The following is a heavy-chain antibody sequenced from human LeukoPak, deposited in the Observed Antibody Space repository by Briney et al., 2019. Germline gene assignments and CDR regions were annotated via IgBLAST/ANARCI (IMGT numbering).Heavy chain of an antibody. CDR3: ARGDFWSGYLPLFDY. CDR1: GGSFSGYY. CDR2: IYYSGST. V-gene: IGHV4-30-4*08. J-gene: IGHJ4*02. D-gene: IGHD3-3*01. Sequence: SETLSLTCAVYGGSFSGYYWSWIRQPPGKGLEWIGYIYYSGSTYYNPSLKSRVTISVDTSKNQFSLKLSSVTAADTAVYYCARGDFWSGYLPLFDYWGQGTLVTVSS.